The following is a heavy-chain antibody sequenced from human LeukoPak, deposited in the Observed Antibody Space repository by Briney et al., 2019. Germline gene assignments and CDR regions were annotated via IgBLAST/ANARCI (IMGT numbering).Heavy chain of an antibody. CDR3: ARVLRYCSGGNCYSGGLGYMDV. J-gene: IGHJ6*03. CDR2: ISRSGTTK. D-gene: IGHD2-15*01. V-gene: IGHV3-11*01. Sequence: GGSLRLSCAASGFTFSDYNMRWIRQAPGKGLEWVSSISRSGTTKYYADSVKGRFTISRDNAKNSLFLQMNSLRAEDTAVYYCARVLRYCSGGNCYSGGLGYMDVWGKGTTVSISS. CDR1: GFTFSDYN.